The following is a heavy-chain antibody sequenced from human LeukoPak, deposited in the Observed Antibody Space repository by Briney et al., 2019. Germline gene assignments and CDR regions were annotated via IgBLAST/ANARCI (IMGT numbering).Heavy chain of an antibody. CDR2: INTNTGNP. CDR1: GYTFTSYA. J-gene: IGHJ3*02. CDR3: ARDRELRFLEWLFSTDAFDI. Sequence: ASVNVSCKASGYTFTSYAMNWVRQAPGQGLEWMGWINTNTGNPTYAQGFTGRFVFSLDTSVSTAYLQISSLKAEDTAVYYCARDRELRFLEWLFSTDAFDIWGQGTMVTVSS. V-gene: IGHV7-4-1*02. D-gene: IGHD3-3*01.